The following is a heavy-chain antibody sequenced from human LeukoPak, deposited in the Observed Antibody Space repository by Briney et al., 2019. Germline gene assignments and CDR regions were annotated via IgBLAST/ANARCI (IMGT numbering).Heavy chain of an antibody. CDR2: INSDGSST. Sequence: GGSLRLSCAASGFTFSSYWMHWVRQAPGKGLVWVSRINSDGSSTSYADSVKGRFTFSRDNSRNTLSLQMNSLRAEDTAIYYCVKERVPFDVFDIWGQGTMVTVSS. D-gene: IGHD3-10*01. CDR1: GFTFSSYW. J-gene: IGHJ3*02. V-gene: IGHV3-74*01. CDR3: VKERVPFDVFDI.